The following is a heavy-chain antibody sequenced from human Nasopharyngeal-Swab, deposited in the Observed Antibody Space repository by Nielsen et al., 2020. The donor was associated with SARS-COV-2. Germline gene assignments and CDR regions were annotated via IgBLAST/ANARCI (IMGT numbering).Heavy chain of an antibody. CDR2: ISGSGGST. D-gene: IGHD4-17*01. J-gene: IGHJ6*02. CDR1: GFTFSSYA. Sequence: GGSLRLSCAASGFTFSSYAMSWVRQAPGKGLEWVSAISGSGGSTYYADSVKGRFTISRDNSKNTLYLQMNSLRAEDTAVYYCAKDRDPDYGDYAYGMDVWGQGTMVTVSS. V-gene: IGHV3-23*01. CDR3: AKDRDPDYGDYAYGMDV.